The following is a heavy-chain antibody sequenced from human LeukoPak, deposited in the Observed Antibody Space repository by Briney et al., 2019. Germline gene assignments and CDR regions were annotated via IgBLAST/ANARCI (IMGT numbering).Heavy chain of an antibody. CDR1: GYSFTSYW. D-gene: IGHD3-3*01. Sequence: GESLKISCKGSGYSFTSYWIGWVRQMPGKGLEWMGIIYPGDSDTRYSPSFQGQVTISADKSISTAYLQWSSLKASDTAMYYCARPCYDFWSGSLGCASDIWGQGTMVTVSS. V-gene: IGHV5-51*01. CDR2: IYPGDSDT. J-gene: IGHJ3*02. CDR3: ARPCYDFWSGSLGCASDI.